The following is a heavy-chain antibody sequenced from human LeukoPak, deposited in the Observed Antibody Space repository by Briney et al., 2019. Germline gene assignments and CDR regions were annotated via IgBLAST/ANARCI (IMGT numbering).Heavy chain of an antibody. CDR2: IYYSGST. CDR3: ARGNYYGSGSYYNVGYDY. CDR1: GGSISSYY. V-gene: IGHV4-59*01. D-gene: IGHD3-10*01. Sequence: SETLSLTCTVSGGSISSYYWSWIRQPPGKGLEWIGYIYYSGSTNYNPSLKSRVTISVDTSKNQFSLKLSSVTAADTAVYYCARGNYYGSGSYYNVGYDYWGQGTLVTVSP. J-gene: IGHJ4*02.